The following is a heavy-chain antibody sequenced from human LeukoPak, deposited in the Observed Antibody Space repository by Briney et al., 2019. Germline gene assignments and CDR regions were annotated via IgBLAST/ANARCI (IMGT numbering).Heavy chain of an antibody. V-gene: IGHV3-11*01. CDR3: ATHIAEATALHY. Sequence: PGGSLRLSCAASGFTFSDYYMSWSRQAPGKGLEWISYITNSGSTIYYADSVKGRFTVSRNNAKNSLYLQMNTLRAEDTAVYYCATHIAEATALHYWGQGTLVTVSS. J-gene: IGHJ4*02. CDR1: GFTFSDYY. D-gene: IGHD6-13*01. CDR2: ITNSGSTI.